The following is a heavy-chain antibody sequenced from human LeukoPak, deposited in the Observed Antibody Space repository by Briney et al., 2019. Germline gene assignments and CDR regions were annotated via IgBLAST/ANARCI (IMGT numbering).Heavy chain of an antibody. V-gene: IGHV3-30-3*01. Sequence: AGGSLRLSCAASGFTFSSYTMHWVRQAPGKGLEWVAVISYDGSNKYYADSVKGRFTISRDNSKNTLYLQMNSLRAEDTAVYYCARALTTVSHFDYWGQGTLVTVSS. CDR3: ARALTTVSHFDY. J-gene: IGHJ4*02. D-gene: IGHD4-11*01. CDR1: GFTFSSYT. CDR2: ISYDGSNK.